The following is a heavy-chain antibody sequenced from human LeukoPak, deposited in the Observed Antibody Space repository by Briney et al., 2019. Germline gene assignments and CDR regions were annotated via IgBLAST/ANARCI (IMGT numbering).Heavy chain of an antibody. CDR1: GYTFTSYS. CDR3: VRDSGWELRHFFFDD. J-gene: IGHJ4*02. V-gene: IGHV1-18*04. Sequence: ASVKVSCEASGYTFTSYSINWVRRAPGQGLEWMGWISPSNGDTSYAQKVQDRVTMTTDTSTTTVYMELRSLGSDDTAIYYCVRDSGWELRHFFFDDWGQGTLVTVSS. D-gene: IGHD4-23*01. CDR2: ISPSNGDT.